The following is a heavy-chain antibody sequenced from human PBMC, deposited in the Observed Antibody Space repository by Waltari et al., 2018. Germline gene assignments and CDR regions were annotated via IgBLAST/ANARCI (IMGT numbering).Heavy chain of an antibody. CDR3: ARAIPLRFLEWAANYYYYGMDV. D-gene: IGHD3-3*01. V-gene: IGHV1-8*01. CDR2: MNPNSGNT. Sequence: QVQLVQSGAEVKKPGASVKVSCKASGYTFTSYDINWVRQATGQGLEWMGWMNPNSGNTGYAQKFQGRVTMTRNTSISTAYMELSSLRSEDTAVYYCARAIPLRFLEWAANYYYYGMDVWGQGTTVTVSS. J-gene: IGHJ6*02. CDR1: GYTFTSYD.